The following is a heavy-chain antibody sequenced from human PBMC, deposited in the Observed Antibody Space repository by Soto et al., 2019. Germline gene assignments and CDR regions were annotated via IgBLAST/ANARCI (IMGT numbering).Heavy chain of an antibody. CDR2: IKTDGSVT. J-gene: IGHJ4*02. V-gene: IGHV3-74*01. CDR1: GFTFSTYW. Sequence: EVQLVESGGGLLQPGGSLRLSCAASGFTFSTYWMHWVRQAPGKGLVWVSRIKTDGSVTTYADSVKGRFTISRDNAKNTLYLQMNPLRAEDTAVYYCARDLGGSHASWGRGTLVTVSS. D-gene: IGHD3-16*01. CDR3: ARDLGGSHAS.